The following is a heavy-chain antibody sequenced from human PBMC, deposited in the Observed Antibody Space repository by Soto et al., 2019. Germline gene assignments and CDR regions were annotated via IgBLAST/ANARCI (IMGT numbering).Heavy chain of an antibody. V-gene: IGHV3-73*02. Sequence: EVQLVESGGGLVQPGGSLKLSCAASGFTVSGSTMHWVRQASGKGLEWVGRIRSKGNSYATTYAASVKGRFTISRDDSKNTAYLQMNSLKTEDTAVYYCSGHGGVSGQLILYYWGQGTLVNVSS. D-gene: IGHD6-13*01. J-gene: IGHJ4*02. CDR3: SGHGGVSGQLILYY. CDR1: GFTVSGST. CDR2: IRSKGNSYAT.